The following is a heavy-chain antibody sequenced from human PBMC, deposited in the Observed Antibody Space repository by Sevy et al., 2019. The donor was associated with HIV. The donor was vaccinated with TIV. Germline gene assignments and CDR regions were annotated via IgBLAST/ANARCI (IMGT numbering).Heavy chain of an antibody. CDR1: GFTFSSYG. Sequence: GGSLRLSCAASGFTFSSYGMHWVRQAPGKGLGWVAVIWYDGSNKYYADSVKGRFTISRDNSKNTLYLQMNSLRAEDTAVYYCARDTDDAFDIWGQGTMVTVSS. D-gene: IGHD1-1*01. CDR3: ARDTDDAFDI. V-gene: IGHV3-33*01. J-gene: IGHJ3*02. CDR2: IWYDGSNK.